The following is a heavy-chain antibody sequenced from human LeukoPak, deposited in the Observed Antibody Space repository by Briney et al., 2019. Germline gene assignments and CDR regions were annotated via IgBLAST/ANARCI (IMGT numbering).Heavy chain of an antibody. CDR3: ARQAYSGSPFDY. V-gene: IGHV3-74*01. CDR2: INSDGSST. Sequence: GGSLRLSCAASGFTFSSYWMHWVRQAPGKGLVWVSRINSDGSSTSYADSVKGRFTISRDNAKNTLYLQMNSLRAEDTAVYYCARQAYSGSPFDYWGQGTLVTVSS. J-gene: IGHJ4*02. D-gene: IGHD1-26*01. CDR1: GFTFSSYW.